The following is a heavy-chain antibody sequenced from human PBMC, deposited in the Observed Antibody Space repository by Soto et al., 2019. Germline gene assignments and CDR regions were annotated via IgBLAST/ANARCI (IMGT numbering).Heavy chain of an antibody. D-gene: IGHD2-8*01. V-gene: IGHV1-2*04. CDR3: ARQYCTNGVCXIDY. CDR2: INPNSGGT. Sequence: ASVKVSCKASGYTFTGYYMHWVRQAPGQGLEWMGWINPNSGGTNYAQKFQGWVTMTRDTSISTAYMELSRLRSDDTAVYYCARQYCTNGVCXIDYWGQRTLVTVSS. J-gene: IGHJ4*02. CDR1: GYTFTGYY.